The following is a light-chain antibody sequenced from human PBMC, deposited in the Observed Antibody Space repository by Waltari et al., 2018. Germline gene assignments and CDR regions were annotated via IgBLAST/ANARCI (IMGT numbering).Light chain of an antibody. CDR3: AAWDDSLSGRV. J-gene: IGLJ1*01. CDR2: RNN. Sequence: QSVLTQPPSASGTPGQRVTISCSGSSSNIGSNYVYWYQQLPGTAPKLLIYRNNQRPSGVRVRFSGSKSGTSGSRAISGLRSEDEAYYYCAAWDDSLSGRVFGTGTKVTVL. CDR1: SSNIGSNY. V-gene: IGLV1-47*01.